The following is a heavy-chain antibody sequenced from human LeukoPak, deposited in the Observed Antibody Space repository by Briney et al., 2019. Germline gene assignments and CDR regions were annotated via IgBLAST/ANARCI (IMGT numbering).Heavy chain of an antibody. Sequence: GGSLRLSCAASGFTFSSYSMNWVRQAPGKGLEWVSSISSSSSYIYYADSVKGRFTISRDNAKNPLYLQMNSLRAEDTAVYYCARDRNTVFDYWGQGTLVTVSS. CDR2: ISSSSSYI. D-gene: IGHD1-14*01. V-gene: IGHV3-21*01. CDR1: GFTFSSYS. CDR3: ARDRNTVFDY. J-gene: IGHJ4*02.